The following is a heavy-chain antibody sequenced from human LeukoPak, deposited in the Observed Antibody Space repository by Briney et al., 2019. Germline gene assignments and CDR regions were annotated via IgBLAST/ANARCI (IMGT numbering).Heavy chain of an antibody. V-gene: IGHV3-66*01. J-gene: IGHJ4*02. CDR2: IYSGGST. Sequence: GGSLRLSCAASGFTFSSYAMSWVRQAPGKGLEWVSVIYSGGSTYYADSVKGRFTISRDNSKNTLYLQMNSLRAEDTAVYYCARDPPYGDYYFDYWGQGTLVTVSS. D-gene: IGHD4-17*01. CDR3: ARDPPYGDYYFDY. CDR1: GFTFSSYA.